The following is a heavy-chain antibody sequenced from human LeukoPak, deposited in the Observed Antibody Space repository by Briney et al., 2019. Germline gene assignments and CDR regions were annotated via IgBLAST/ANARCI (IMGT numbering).Heavy chain of an antibody. V-gene: IGHV3-74*01. J-gene: IGHJ4*02. CDR2: INSDGSDT. CDR1: GFTFSSDW. CDR3: ARVLWGSEADY. D-gene: IGHD7-27*01. Sequence: PGGSLRLSCAASGFTFSSDWMHWVRQAPGKGLLWVSRINSDGSDTSYADSVKGRFTISRDNAKNTLYLQMNSLRADDTAVYYCARVLWGSEADYWGQGTLVTVSS.